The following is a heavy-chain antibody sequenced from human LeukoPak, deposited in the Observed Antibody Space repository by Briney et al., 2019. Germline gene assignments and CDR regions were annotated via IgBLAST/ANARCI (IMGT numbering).Heavy chain of an antibody. J-gene: IGHJ4*02. V-gene: IGHV4-59*01. CDR1: GGSINSYY. CDR3: ARGNAD. CDR2: ISYSGST. Sequence: SETLSLTCTVSGGSINSYYWSWIRQTPGKGLEWIGYISYSGSTNYNPSLKSRVTISLGTSKNQFFLKLNSATAADTALYYCARGNADWGQGTLVTVSS.